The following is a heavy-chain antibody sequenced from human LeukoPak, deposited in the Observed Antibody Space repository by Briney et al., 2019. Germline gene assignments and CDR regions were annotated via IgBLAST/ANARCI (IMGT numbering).Heavy chain of an antibody. D-gene: IGHD3-22*01. CDR2: INPNSGGT. CDR1: GYTFTGYY. V-gene: IGHV1-2*02. Sequence: ASVKVSCKASGYTFTGYYMHWVRQAPGQGLEWMGWINPNSGGTNYAQKFQGRVTMTRHTSISAAYMELSRLRSDDTAVYYCARDRGINYYDSRGTMAYWGQGTLVTVSS. CDR3: ARDRGINYYDSRGTMAY. J-gene: IGHJ4*02.